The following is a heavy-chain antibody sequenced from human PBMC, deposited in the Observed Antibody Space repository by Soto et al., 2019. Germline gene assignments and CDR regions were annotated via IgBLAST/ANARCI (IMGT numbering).Heavy chain of an antibody. D-gene: IGHD6-13*01. CDR1: GFTFRSFT. CDR2: ISSNSAYI. V-gene: IGHV3-21*01. J-gene: IGHJ5*02. Sequence: GSLRLSCAASGFTFRSFTMNWVRQAPGKGLEWVSTISSNSAYIYYTDALRGRFTISRDNAKNSLHLQMNSLRAEDTAVYYCTRDASRDSSARGWFDPWGPGTLVTVSS. CDR3: TRDASRDSSARGWFDP.